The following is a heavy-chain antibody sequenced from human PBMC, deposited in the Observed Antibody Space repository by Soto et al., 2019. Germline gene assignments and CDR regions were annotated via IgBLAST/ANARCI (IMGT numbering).Heavy chain of an antibody. CDR1: GFSLTTSGVG. Sequence: QITLNESGPTQVKPRQTLTLTCTFSGFSLTTSGVGVCWIRQSPGKAPEWLALIYWDDDKRYSPSLKSRLTITKDTSKKQVVLTMADLDPADTATYYCAYRVLRTVFGLVTTTAIYFDFWGQGTPVAVSS. J-gene: IGHJ4*02. D-gene: IGHD3-3*01. V-gene: IGHV2-5*02. CDR2: IYWDDDK. CDR3: AYRVLRTVFGLVTTTAIYFDF.